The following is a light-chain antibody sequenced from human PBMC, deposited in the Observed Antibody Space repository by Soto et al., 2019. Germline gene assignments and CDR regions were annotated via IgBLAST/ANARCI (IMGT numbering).Light chain of an antibody. Sequence: DIQMTQSPSSLSASVGDRVTITCRASQGISRYLNWYQQKPGKAPKVLIYAASNLESGVPSRFSGSGSGTEFTLTISSLQSEDFAVYYCQHYNNWPPYTFGQGTRLEIK. CDR2: AAS. J-gene: IGKJ2*01. CDR1: QGISRY. CDR3: QHYNNWPPYT. V-gene: IGKV1-39*01.